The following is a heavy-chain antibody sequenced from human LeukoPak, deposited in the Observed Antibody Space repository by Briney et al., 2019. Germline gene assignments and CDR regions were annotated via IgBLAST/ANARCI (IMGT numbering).Heavy chain of an antibody. CDR2: MYYAGST. V-gene: IGHV4-39*01. CDR1: GGSIGTTSYY. Sequence: SETLSLTCNVSGGSIGTTSYYWGWIRQSPGKGLEWLASMYYAGSTYYNPSLKSRVTISIDTSKNQVSMNLTSVTAADTAVYYCASRPPVSGYVVSWGQGTLVTVSS. CDR3: ASRPPVSGYVVS. D-gene: IGHD5-12*01. J-gene: IGHJ4*02.